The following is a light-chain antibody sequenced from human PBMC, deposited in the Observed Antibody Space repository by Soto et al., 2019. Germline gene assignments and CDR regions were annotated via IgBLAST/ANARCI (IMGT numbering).Light chain of an antibody. J-gene: IGKJ1*01. Sequence: EIVMTQSQATLSVSPGGRATLSCRASQSIGDTLAWYQQKPGQAPRLLIHGASTRATGFPARFSGSGSGTDFTLTISSLQSEDFAVYYCQQYNNWPWTFGQGTKVDIK. CDR3: QQYNNWPWT. CDR2: GAS. CDR1: QSIGDT. V-gene: IGKV3-15*01.